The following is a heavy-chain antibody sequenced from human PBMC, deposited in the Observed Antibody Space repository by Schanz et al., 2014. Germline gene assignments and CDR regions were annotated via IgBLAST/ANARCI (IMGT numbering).Heavy chain of an antibody. CDR1: GFRLDDYA. Sequence: EVQLVESGGGLVQPGRSLRLSCVASGFRLDDYAMHWVRQAPGKGLEWVSIIYSDVSTYYADSVKGRFTISRDNSKNTVLLQMSSLRSEDTSIDYYARRGTDASLDYWGQGTLVTVSS. D-gene: IGHD3-16*01. CDR2: IYSDVST. V-gene: IGHV3-66*01. J-gene: IGHJ4*02. CDR3: ARRGTDASLDY.